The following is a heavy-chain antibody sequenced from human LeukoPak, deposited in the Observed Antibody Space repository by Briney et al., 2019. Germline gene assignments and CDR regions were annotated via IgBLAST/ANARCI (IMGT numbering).Heavy chain of an antibody. CDR2: ISAYNGNT. V-gene: IGHV1-18*01. Sequence: GASVKVSCKASGYTFTSYGISWVRQAPGQGLEWMGWISAYNGNTNYAQKLQGRVTMTTDTSTSTAYMELRSLRSDDTAVYYCARDRLRITMIVTDAFDIWGQGTMVTVSS. D-gene: IGHD3-22*01. CDR1: GYTFTSYG. J-gene: IGHJ3*02. CDR3: ARDRLRITMIVTDAFDI.